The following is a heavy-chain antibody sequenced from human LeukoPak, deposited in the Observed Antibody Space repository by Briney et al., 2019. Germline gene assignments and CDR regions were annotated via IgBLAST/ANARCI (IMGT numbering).Heavy chain of an antibody. Sequence: SETLSLTCTVSGGSISSYYWSWIRQPPGKGLEWIGYIYYSGSTNYNPSLKSRVTISVDTSKNQFSLKLSSVTAADTAVYYCAGHVHDILTGYPRAFDPWGQGTLVTVSS. CDR2: IYYSGST. V-gene: IGHV4-59*08. CDR3: AGHVHDILTGYPRAFDP. CDR1: GGSISSYY. J-gene: IGHJ5*02. D-gene: IGHD3-9*01.